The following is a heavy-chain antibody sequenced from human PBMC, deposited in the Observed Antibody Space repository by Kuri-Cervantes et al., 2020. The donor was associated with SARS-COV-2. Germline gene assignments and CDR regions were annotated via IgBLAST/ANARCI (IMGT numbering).Heavy chain of an antibody. J-gene: IGHJ6*02. V-gene: IGHV1-69*13. Sequence: SLKVTCKASGGTFSSYAISWVRQAPGQGREWMGGIIPIFGTANYAQKFQGRVTITADESTSTAYMELSSLRSEDTAVYYCASGYCSSTSCYGDNYYYYYGMDVWGQGTTVTVSS. CDR3: ASGYCSSTSCYGDNYYYYYGMDV. D-gene: IGHD2-2*01. CDR1: GGTFSSYA. CDR2: IIPIFGTA.